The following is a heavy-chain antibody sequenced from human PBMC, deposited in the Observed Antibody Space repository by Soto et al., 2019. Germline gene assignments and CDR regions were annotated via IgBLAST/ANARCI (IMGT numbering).Heavy chain of an antibody. CDR3: ARDGGYSIDY. CDR1: GFTFSDYA. D-gene: IGHD2-15*01. J-gene: IGHJ4*02. Sequence: QVQLVESGGGVVQPGRSLRFSCVASGFTFSDYAMHWVRQAPGKGLEWVAVTSYDGTNKYYADSVKGRFTISRDNSKNTLFLQSNSLRAEDTAVYYCARDGGYSIDYWGQGTLLTVSS. CDR2: TSYDGTNK. V-gene: IGHV3-30-3*01.